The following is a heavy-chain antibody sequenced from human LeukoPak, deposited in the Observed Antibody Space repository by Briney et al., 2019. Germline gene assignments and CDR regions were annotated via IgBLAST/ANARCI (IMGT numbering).Heavy chain of an antibody. V-gene: IGHV4-39*01. J-gene: IGHJ5*02. CDR3: ARHPQKRSRRPGIAVVLNWFHP. CDR2: IYYSGST. CDR1: GGSISSSSYY. D-gene: IGHD6-19*01. Sequence: PSETLSLTCTVSGGSISSSSYYWGWIRQPPGKGLEWIGSIYYSGSTYYNPSLKSRVTISVDTSKNQSSLKLGSVTAADTAVYYCARHPQKRSRRPGIAVVLNWFHPWGQGTLVTVSS.